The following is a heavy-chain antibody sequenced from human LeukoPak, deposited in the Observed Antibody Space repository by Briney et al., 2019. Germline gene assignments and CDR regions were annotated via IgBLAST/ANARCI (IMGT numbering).Heavy chain of an antibody. CDR1: GFAFSSYT. J-gene: IGHJ4*02. V-gene: IGHV3-30-3*01. CDR2: ISYDGSNK. Sequence: GGSLRLSCAASGFAFSSYTMTWVRQAPGKGLEWVALISYDGSNKYYADSVKGRFTISRDNSKNTLYLQLNSLRTEDTAVFFCARDSADSFEYWGQGTLVTVPS. CDR3: ARDSADSFEY.